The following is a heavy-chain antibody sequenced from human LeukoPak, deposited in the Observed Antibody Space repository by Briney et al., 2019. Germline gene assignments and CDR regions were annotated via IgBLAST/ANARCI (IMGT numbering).Heavy chain of an antibody. Sequence: EGSLRLSCVASGFTFSSYEMNWVRKAPGKGLEWISYISASGTGTHYADSVKGRFTVSRDNAKNSVYLQVTIPRAEDTAVYYCAREEYYHLNTGSHDAFDLWGQGTMVTVSS. V-gene: IGHV3-48*03. CDR1: GFTFSSYE. CDR2: ISASGTGT. J-gene: IGHJ3*01. D-gene: IGHD2-2*01. CDR3: AREEYYHLNTGSHDAFDL.